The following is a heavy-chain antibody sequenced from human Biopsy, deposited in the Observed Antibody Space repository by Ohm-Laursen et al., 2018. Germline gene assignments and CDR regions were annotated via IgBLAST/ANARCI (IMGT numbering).Heavy chain of an antibody. CDR1: GGSISSDY. D-gene: IGHD2-2*01. CDR2: IYYSGST. V-gene: IGHV4-59*08. J-gene: IGHJ5*02. CDR3: ARRPYTRDNWFDP. Sequence: PSETLSLTCTVSGGSISSDYWSWIRQTPGKGLEWIGYIYYSGSTNYNPSLKSRVTISVDTSKNQFSLKVRSVTVADTAIYYCARRPYTRDNWFDPWGQGTLVTVSS.